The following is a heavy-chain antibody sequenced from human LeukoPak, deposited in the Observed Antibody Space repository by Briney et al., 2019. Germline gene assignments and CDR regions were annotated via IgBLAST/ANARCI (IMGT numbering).Heavy chain of an antibody. Sequence: GGSLRLSCAASGFTFSHYAMHWVRQAPGKGLEWVAVISYHGIDKYYADSVKGRFTISRDNSKNALYLQMNSLRPEDTAVYYCARAGEDVVLGPAPVGGSPYNWFGPWGQGTLVTVPS. J-gene: IGHJ5*02. D-gene: IGHD2-2*01. CDR2: ISYHGIDK. V-gene: IGHV3-30-3*01. CDR1: GFTFSHYA. CDR3: ARAGEDVVLGPAPVGGSPYNWFGP.